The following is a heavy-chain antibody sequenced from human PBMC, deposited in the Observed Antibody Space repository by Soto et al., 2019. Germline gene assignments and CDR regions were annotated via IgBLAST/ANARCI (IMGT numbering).Heavy chain of an antibody. CDR3: ARGGLGASAGWFDP. CDR2: IGTAGDT. D-gene: IGHD6-19*01. Sequence: QPGGSLRLSCAASGFTFSSYDMHWVRQATGKGLEWVSAIGTAGDTYYPGSVKGRSTISRDISKNTVSLLMNSLTAEDTAIYYCARGGLGASAGWFDPWGQGTLVTVSS. CDR1: GFTFSSYD. J-gene: IGHJ5*02. V-gene: IGHV3-13*01.